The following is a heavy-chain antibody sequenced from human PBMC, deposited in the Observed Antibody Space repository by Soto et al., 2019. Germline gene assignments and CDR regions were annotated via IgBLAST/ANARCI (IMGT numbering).Heavy chain of an antibody. Sequence: SETLSLTCTVSGGSVSCYYWSWIRQSPGKGLEWIGLIHYSGSTTYNPSLKSRVTISVDTSKNQFSLKLTSLTAADTAVYYCARDPDSTSWYDYWGQGTPVTVSS. J-gene: IGHJ4*02. CDR1: GGSVSCYY. CDR3: ARDPDSTSWYDY. V-gene: IGHV4-59*02. D-gene: IGHD6-13*01. CDR2: IHYSGST.